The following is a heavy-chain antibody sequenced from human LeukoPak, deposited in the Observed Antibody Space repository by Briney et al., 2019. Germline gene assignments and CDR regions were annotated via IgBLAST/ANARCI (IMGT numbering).Heavy chain of an antibody. CDR1: GGSISSYY. Sequence: SETLSLTCTVSGGSISSYYWSCIRQPPGKGLEWIGYMSYSGSTNYNPSLKSRVTISVDTSKNQFSLKLSSVTAADTAVYYCARHFSSPRLDAFAIWGQGTMVTVSS. D-gene: IGHD6-6*01. V-gene: IGHV4-59*08. J-gene: IGHJ3*02. CDR2: MSYSGST. CDR3: ARHFSSPRLDAFAI.